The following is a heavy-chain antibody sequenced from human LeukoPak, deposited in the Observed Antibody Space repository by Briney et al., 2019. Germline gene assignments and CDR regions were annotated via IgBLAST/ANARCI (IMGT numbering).Heavy chain of an antibody. Sequence: SETLSLTCTVSGGSVTRNYWSWLRQPPGKGLEWIGYIYYSGSTIYSPSLKSRVTMSVDPSKNQFSLNLNPVTAADTAVYYCARIVTGGASFDSWVQGTLVTVSS. CDR1: GGSVTRNY. CDR2: IYYSGST. CDR3: ARIVTGGASFDS. D-gene: IGHD3-16*01. J-gene: IGHJ4*02. V-gene: IGHV4-59*02.